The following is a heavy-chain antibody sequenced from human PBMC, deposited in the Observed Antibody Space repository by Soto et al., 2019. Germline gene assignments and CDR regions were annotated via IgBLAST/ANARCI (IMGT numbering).Heavy chain of an antibody. CDR3: ASLPLGIAAAGTRGEYYGMDV. J-gene: IGHJ6*02. V-gene: IGHV3-53*01. Sequence: GGSLRLSCAASGFTVSSNYMSWVRQAPGKGLEWVSVIYSGGSTYYADSVKGRFTISRDNSKNTLYLQMNSLRAEDTAVYYCASLPLGIAAAGTRGEYYGMDVWGQGTTVTVSS. D-gene: IGHD6-13*01. CDR1: GFTVSSNY. CDR2: IYSGGST.